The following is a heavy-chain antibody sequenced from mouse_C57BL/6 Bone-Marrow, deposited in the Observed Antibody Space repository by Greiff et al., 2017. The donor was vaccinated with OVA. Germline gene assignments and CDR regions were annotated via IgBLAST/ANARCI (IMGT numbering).Heavy chain of an antibody. CDR3: ARTDYSPYYAMDY. V-gene: IGHV1-22*01. J-gene: IGHJ4*01. D-gene: IGHD1-1*01. CDR1: GYTFTDYN. CDR2: INPNNGGT. Sequence: EVKLQQSGPELVKPGASVKMSCKASGYTFTDYNMHWVKQSHGKSLEWIGYINPNNGGTSYNQKFKGKATLTVNKSSSTAYMELRSLTSEDSAVDYCARTDYSPYYAMDYWGQGTSVTVSS.